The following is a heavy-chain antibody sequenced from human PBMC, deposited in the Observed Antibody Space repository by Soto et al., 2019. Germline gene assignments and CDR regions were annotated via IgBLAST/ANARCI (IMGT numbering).Heavy chain of an antibody. V-gene: IGHV3-23*01. CDR2: ISGSGGST. Sequence: GGSLRLSCAASGFTFSSYAMSWVRQAPGKGLEWVSAISGSGGSTYYADSVKGRFTISRDNSKNTLYLQMNSLRAEDTAVYYCAKDFYHNWNVPGVFDPWGQGTLVTVSS. D-gene: IGHD1-1*01. J-gene: IGHJ5*02. CDR3: AKDFYHNWNVPGVFDP. CDR1: GFTFSSYA.